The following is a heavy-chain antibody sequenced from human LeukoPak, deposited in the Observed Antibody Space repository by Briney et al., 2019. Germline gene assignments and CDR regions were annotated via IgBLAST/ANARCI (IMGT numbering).Heavy chain of an antibody. CDR3: AKHHPSSRGHDY. V-gene: IGHV3-23*01. CDR2: ISGSGGTT. CDR1: GFTFGNDG. D-gene: IGHD1-14*01. Sequence: GGSLRLSCAASGFTFGNDGMSWVRQVPGKGLEWVSAISGSGGTTYYADSVKGRFTISRDISQNTLYLQMKSLRAEDTAVYYCAKHHPSSRGHDYWGQGTLVTVSS. J-gene: IGHJ4*02.